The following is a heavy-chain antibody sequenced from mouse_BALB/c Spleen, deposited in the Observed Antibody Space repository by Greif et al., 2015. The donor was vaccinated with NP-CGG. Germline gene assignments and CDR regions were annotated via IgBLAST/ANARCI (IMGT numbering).Heavy chain of an antibody. V-gene: IGHV1-84*02. CDR1: GYTFTDYY. Sequence: QVQLQQPGPELVKPGASVKISCKASGYTFTDYYINWVKQRPGQGLGWIGWIYPGSGNTKYNEKFKGKATLTVDTSSSTAYMQLSSLTSEDTAVYFCARRTGTEAMDYWGQGTSVTVSS. CDR2: IYPGSGNT. CDR3: ARRTGTEAMDY. J-gene: IGHJ4*01. D-gene: IGHD4-1*01.